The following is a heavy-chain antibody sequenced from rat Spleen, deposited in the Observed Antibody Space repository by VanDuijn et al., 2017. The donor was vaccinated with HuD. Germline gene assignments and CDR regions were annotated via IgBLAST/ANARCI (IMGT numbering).Heavy chain of an antibody. CDR3: ARQDDSGYDYFDY. D-gene: IGHD4-3*01. Sequence: EVQLVESGGGLVQPGRSLKLSCAASGFTFSNYGMHWIRQAPTKGLEWVASISYDGSNTYYRDSVKGRFTISRDNAKSTLYLQMNSLRSEDTATYYCARQDDSGYDYFDYWGQGVMVTVSS. V-gene: IGHV5-19*01. J-gene: IGHJ2*01. CDR2: ISYDGSNT. CDR1: GFTFSNYG.